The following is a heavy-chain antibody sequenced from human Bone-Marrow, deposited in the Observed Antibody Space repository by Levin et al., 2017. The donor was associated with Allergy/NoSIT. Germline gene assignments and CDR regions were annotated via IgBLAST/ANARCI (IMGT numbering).Heavy chain of an antibody. J-gene: IGHJ3*02. CDR1: GFTFSLYS. CDR3: ARAKQGYIYDPFDM. CDR2: ISSRSSHI. Sequence: GESLKISCTVSGFTFSLYSMNWVRQAPGKGLEWVSSISSRSSHIYYVDSVEGRFTISRDNAKSSLFLQMNSLRAEDTAVYYCARAKQGYIYDPFDMWGQGTLVTVSS. D-gene: IGHD5-18*01. V-gene: IGHV3-21*01.